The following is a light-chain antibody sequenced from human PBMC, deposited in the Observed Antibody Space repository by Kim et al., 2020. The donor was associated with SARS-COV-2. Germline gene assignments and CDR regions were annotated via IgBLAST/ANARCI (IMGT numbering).Light chain of an antibody. Sequence: QSALTQPRSVSGSPGQSVTISCTGASSDVGVYNYVSWYQQHPGKAPKLIIYDVSKRPSGVPDRFSGSKSAITASLTISGLQAEDEADYYCCSYAGTYSWVFGGGTQLTVL. V-gene: IGLV2-11*01. CDR3: CSYAGTYSWV. J-gene: IGLJ3*02. CDR1: SSDVGVYNY. CDR2: DVS.